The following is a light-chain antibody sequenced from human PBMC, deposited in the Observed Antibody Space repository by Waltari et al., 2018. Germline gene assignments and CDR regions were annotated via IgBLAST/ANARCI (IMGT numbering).Light chain of an antibody. V-gene: IGKV3-11*01. J-gene: IGKJ4*01. CDR2: DTS. CDR1: PSIHNY. CDR3: QQRRNWPLT. Sequence: DIVLTQSPAHLSLSPGERATLSCTARPSIHNYLAWYQQKPGQAPRLLLYDTSNRATGISARFSGSGFGTDFTLTISSLEPEDFAVYYCQQRRNWPLTFGGGTKVEIK.